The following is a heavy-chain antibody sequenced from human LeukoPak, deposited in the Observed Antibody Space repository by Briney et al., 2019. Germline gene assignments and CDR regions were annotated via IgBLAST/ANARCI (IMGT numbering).Heavy chain of an antibody. J-gene: IGHJ4*02. Sequence: GSSVKVSCKASGGTFSSSAISWVRQAPGQGLEWMGGIIPIFGTANYAQKFQGRVTITTDESTSTAYMELSSLRSEDTAVYYCARAQRKGYCSSTSCYFDYWGQGTLVTVSS. CDR3: ARAQRKGYCSSTSCYFDY. V-gene: IGHV1-69*05. CDR1: GGTFSSSA. D-gene: IGHD2-2*01. CDR2: IIPIFGTA.